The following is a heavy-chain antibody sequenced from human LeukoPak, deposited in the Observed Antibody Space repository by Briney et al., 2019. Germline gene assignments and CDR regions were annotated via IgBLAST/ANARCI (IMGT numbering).Heavy chain of an antibody. V-gene: IGHV3-11*04. CDR1: GFTFSDYY. Sequence: GGSLRLSCAASGFTFSDYYMSWIRQAPGKRLEWVSYISSSGSTIYYADSVKGRFTISRDNAKNSLYLQMNSLRAEDTAVYYCATDTYYDFWSGYGDAFDIWGQGTMVTVSS. D-gene: IGHD3-3*01. J-gene: IGHJ3*02. CDR2: ISSSGSTI. CDR3: ATDTYYDFWSGYGDAFDI.